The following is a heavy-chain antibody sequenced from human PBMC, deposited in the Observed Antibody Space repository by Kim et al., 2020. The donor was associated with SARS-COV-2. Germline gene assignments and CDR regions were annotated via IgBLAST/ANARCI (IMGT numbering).Heavy chain of an antibody. J-gene: IGHJ5*02. CDR3: AKDRRIVVVVAATNWFDP. V-gene: IGHV3-23*01. CDR2: ISGSGGST. Sequence: GGSLRLSCAASGFTFSSYAMSWVRQAPGKGLEWVSAISGSGGSTYYADSVKGRFTISRDNSKNTLYLQMNSLRAEDTAVYYCAKDRRIVVVVAATNWFDPWGQGTLVTVSS. D-gene: IGHD2-15*01. CDR1: GFTFSSYA.